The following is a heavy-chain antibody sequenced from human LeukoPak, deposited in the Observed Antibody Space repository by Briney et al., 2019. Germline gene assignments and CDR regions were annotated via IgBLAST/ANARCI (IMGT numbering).Heavy chain of an antibody. D-gene: IGHD3/OR15-3a*01. V-gene: IGHV3-74*01. CDR2: INRDGSST. Sequence: GGSLRLSCAASGFTFSNFWMHWVRQTPGKGLVWVSRINRDGSSTNYVDSVKGRFTISRDNAKNTLCLQMNSLRDEDTAVYYCAKDGPEGKRVFDIWGQGTMVTVSS. CDR1: GFTFSNFW. CDR3: AKDGPEGKRVFDI. J-gene: IGHJ3*02.